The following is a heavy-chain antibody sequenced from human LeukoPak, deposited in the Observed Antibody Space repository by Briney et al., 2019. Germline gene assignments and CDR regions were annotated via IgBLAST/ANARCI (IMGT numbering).Heavy chain of an antibody. CDR3: ARTQGSATVTTPVDI. CDR2: INPNSGGT. V-gene: IGHV1-2*02. Sequence: GASVKVSCKASGYTFTGYYMHWVRQAPGQGLEWMGWINPNSGGTNYAQKFQGRVTMTRDTSISTAYMELSRLRSDDTAVYYCARTQGSATVTTPVDIWGQGTMVTVSS. D-gene: IGHD4-17*01. J-gene: IGHJ3*02. CDR1: GYTFTGYY.